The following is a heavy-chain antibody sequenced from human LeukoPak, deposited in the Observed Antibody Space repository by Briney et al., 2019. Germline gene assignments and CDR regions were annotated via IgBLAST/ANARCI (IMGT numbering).Heavy chain of an antibody. D-gene: IGHD1-14*01. V-gene: IGHV1-2*02. CDR1: GYTFTGYY. CDR2: INPNSGGT. Sequence: ASVKVSCKASGYTFTGYYMHWVRQAPGQGLEWMGWINPNSGGTQYAQKFQGRVTMTRDTSISTAYMELIRLRSDDTAVYYCAREYKESYYYYYMDVWGKGTTVTVSS. CDR3: AREYKESYYYYYMDV. J-gene: IGHJ6*03.